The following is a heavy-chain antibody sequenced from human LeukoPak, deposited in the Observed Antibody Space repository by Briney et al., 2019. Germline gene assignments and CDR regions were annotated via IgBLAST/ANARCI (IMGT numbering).Heavy chain of an antibody. Sequence: PSETLSLTCTVSGGSISSGGYYWSWIRQHPGKGLEWIGYIYYSGSTYYNPSLKSRVTISVDTSKNQFSLKLSSVTAADTAVYYCARSSYRSGVVTSEGWFDPWGQGTLVTVSS. CDR3: ARSSYRSGVVTSEGWFDP. CDR2: IYYSGST. J-gene: IGHJ5*02. V-gene: IGHV4-31*03. D-gene: IGHD4-23*01. CDR1: GGSISSGGYY.